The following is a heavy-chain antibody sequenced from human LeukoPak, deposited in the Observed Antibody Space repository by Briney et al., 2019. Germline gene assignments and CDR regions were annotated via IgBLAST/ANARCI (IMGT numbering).Heavy chain of an antibody. J-gene: IGHJ4*02. CDR2: ISWDGGST. CDR1: GFTFDDYT. Sequence: GGSLRLSCAASGFTFDDYTMHWVRQAPGKGLEWVSLISWDGGSTYYADSVKGRFTISRDNSKNTLYLQMNSLRAEDTAVYYCASLGIAVVLDYWGQGTLVTVSS. V-gene: IGHV3-43*01. CDR3: ASLGIAVVLDY. D-gene: IGHD6-19*01.